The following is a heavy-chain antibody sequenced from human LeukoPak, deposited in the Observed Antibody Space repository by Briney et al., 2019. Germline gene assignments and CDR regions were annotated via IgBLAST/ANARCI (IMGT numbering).Heavy chain of an antibody. D-gene: IGHD4-17*01. CDR1: GFTFSSYA. J-gene: IGHJ4*02. Sequence: GGSLRLSCAASGFTFSSYAMHWVRQAPGKGLEWVAVISYDGSNKYYADSVKGRFTISRDNSKNTLYLQMNSLRAEDTAVYYCVRDESAVPTFRFDYWGQGTLVTVSS. V-gene: IGHV3-30*04. CDR2: ISYDGSNK. CDR3: VRDESAVPTFRFDY.